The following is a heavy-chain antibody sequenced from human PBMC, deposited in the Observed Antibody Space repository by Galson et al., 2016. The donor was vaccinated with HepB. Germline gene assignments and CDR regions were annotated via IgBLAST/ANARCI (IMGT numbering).Heavy chain of an antibody. J-gene: IGHJ4*02. CDR2: ISHSGII. CDR1: GDSISNNYW. CDR3: ASYGDYYFDY. Sequence: SETLSLTCSVSGDSISNNYWWAWVRQPPGKGLEWIGEISHSGIINYNPSLKSRVIISMDKSRNEFSLNLNSVNAADTAVYYCASYGDYYFDYWGQGTLVTVS. V-gene: IGHV4-4*02. D-gene: IGHD4-17*01.